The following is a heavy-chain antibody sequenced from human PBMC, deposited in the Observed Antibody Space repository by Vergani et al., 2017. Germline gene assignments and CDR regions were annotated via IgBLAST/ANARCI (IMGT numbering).Heavy chain of an antibody. V-gene: IGHV1-69*12. CDR3: ARGTSMTTVTNDAFDI. CDR2: IIPIFGTA. D-gene: IGHD4-17*01. J-gene: IGHJ3*02. CDR1: GGTFSSYA. Sequence: QVQLVQSGAEVKKPGSSVKVSCKASGGTFSSYAISWVRQAPGQGLEWMGGIIPIFGTANYEQKFQGRVTITADESTSTAYMELSSLRSEDTAVYYCARGTSMTTVTNDAFDIWGQGTMVTVSS.